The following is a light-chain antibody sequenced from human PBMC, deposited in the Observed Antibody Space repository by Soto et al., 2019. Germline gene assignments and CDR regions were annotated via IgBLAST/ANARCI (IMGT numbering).Light chain of an antibody. CDR1: QTISSW. CDR2: KAS. J-gene: IGKJ4*01. V-gene: IGKV1-5*03. CDR3: QQYSTYPLT. Sequence: DIQMTQSPSTLSGSVGDRVTITCRASQTISSWLAWYQQKPGKAPRLLIYKASTLEIGVPSRFSGGGSGTEFTLTISSLQPDDFATYYCQQYSTYPLTFGGGTKVDIK.